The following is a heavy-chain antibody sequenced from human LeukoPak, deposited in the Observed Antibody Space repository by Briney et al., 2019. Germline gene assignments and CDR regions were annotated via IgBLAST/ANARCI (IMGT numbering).Heavy chain of an antibody. D-gene: IGHD3-9*01. J-gene: IGHJ4*02. CDR3: AKGSELIFY. V-gene: IGHV3-30*02. Sequence: GGSLRLSCAVSGFTFNNYGMHRVRQAPGKGLEWVAFIQYDGSYKYYADSVKGRFTISRDTSKNTLYLQMNSLRPEDTAVYYCAKGSELIFYWGQGTLVTVSS. CDR1: GFTFNNYG. CDR2: IQYDGSYK.